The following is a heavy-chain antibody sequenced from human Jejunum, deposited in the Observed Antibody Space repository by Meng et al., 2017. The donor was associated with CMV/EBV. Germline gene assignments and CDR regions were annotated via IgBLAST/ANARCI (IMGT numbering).Heavy chain of an antibody. D-gene: IGHD5-12*01. CDR2: IKGTFNGQTT. J-gene: IGHJ4*02. V-gene: IGHV3-15*02. Sequence: EEQLEESGGARVTRWGTLRPSCAGSGFTFRDAWMSWGRQAPGKGLEWVARIKGTFNGQTTDYASLVKGRFTILRDDPKNTLFLQMSNLRSEDTAVYFCTTEHIGWPGYDHFYWGQGTLVTVSS. CDR3: TTEHIGWPGYDHFY. CDR1: GFTFRDAW.